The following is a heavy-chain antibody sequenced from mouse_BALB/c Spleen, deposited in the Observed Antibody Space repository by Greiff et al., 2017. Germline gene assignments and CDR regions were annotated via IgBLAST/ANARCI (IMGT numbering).Heavy chain of an antibody. CDR1: GYTFTSYW. CDR3: ARWVLGRFAY. D-gene: IGHD4-1*01. CDR2: INPSTGYT. J-gene: IGHJ3*01. V-gene: IGHV1-7*01. Sequence: QVHVKQSGAELAKPGASVMMSCKASGYTFTSYWMHWVKQRPGQGLEWIGYINPSTGYTEYNQKFKDKATLTADKSSSTAYMQLSSLTSEDSAVYYCARWVLGRFAYWGQGTLVTVSA.